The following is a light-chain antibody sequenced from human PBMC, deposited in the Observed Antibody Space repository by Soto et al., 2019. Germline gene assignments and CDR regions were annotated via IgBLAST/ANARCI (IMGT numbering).Light chain of an antibody. V-gene: IGLV1-40*01. Sequence: QLVLTQPPSVSVAPGQRVTISCTGSRSNIGAGYAVHWYQQLPGTAPKLLIYDNTNRPSGVPDRFSASESGTSASLAITGLQSEDEADYYCQSYDTSLSASVFGGGTKLTVL. CDR3: QSYDTSLSASV. CDR1: RSNIGAGYA. CDR2: DNT. J-gene: IGLJ2*01.